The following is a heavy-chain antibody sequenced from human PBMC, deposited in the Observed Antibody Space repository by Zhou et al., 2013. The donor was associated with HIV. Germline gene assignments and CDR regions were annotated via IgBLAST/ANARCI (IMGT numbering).Heavy chain of an antibody. CDR1: GYTFTDYY. V-gene: IGHV1-69-2*01. J-gene: IGHJ3*01. CDR2: VDPEDGRT. CDR3: AAEGPLIASVDAFDL. Sequence: EVQLVQSGAEVKKPGATVKISCKVSGYTFTDYYIHWVIQAPGQGLEWMGLVDPEDGRTIYAERYQGRVTITADTSTDTAYMELSSLRSDDTAIYFCAAEGPLIASVDAFDLWGQGTMVTSLQ. D-gene: IGHD3-16*02.